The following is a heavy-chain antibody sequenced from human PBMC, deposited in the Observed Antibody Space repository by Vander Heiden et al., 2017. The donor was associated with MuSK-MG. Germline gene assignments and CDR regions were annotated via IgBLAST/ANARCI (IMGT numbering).Heavy chain of an antibody. CDR1: GGSFSGYY. CDR3: ARTLKTSIAAAGNDY. CDR2: INHSGST. J-gene: IGHJ4*02. Sequence: QVQLQQWGAGLLKPSETLSLTCAVYGGSFSGYYGNWNRPPTGKGLEWIGEINHSGSTNYNPSLKSRVTISVDTSKNQFSLKLSSVTAADTAVYYCARTLKTSIAAAGNDYWGQGTLVTVSS. V-gene: IGHV4-34*01. D-gene: IGHD6-13*01.